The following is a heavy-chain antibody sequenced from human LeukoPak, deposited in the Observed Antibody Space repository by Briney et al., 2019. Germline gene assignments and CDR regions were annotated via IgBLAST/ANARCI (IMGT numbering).Heavy chain of an antibody. D-gene: IGHD4-11*01. V-gene: IGHV1-2*02. J-gene: IGHJ6*03. CDR3: ARNTNDYSNYDFYFYMDV. CDR1: GYTFTGYY. Sequence: ASVKVSCKASGYTFTGYYMHWVRQAPGQGLEWMGWINPNSGGTNFAQKFQGRVTMTRDTSISTAYMEVSRLTSDDTAVYYCARNTNDYSNYDFYFYMDVWGKGTAVTVSS. CDR2: INPNSGGT.